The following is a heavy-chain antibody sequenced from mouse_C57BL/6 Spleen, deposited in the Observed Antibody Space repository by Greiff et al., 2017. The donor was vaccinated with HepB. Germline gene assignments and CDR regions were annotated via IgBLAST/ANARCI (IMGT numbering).Heavy chain of an antibody. CDR3: TRSSYYGSSYPWYFDV. J-gene: IGHJ1*03. CDR1: GYTFTDYE. Sequence: VQVVESGAELVRPGASVTLSCKASGYTFTDYEMHWVKQTPVHGLEWIGAIDPETGGTAYNQKFKGKAILTADKSSSTAYMELRSLTSEDSAVYYCTRSSYYGSSYPWYFDVWGTGTTVTVSS. CDR2: IDPETGGT. V-gene: IGHV1-15*01. D-gene: IGHD1-1*01.